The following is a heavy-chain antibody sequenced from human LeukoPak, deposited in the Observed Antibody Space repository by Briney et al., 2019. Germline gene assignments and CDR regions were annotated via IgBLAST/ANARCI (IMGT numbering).Heavy chain of an antibody. D-gene: IGHD1-26*01. CDR3: AKSGGYGLIDY. CDR2: IYYTGNT. V-gene: IGHV4-39*01. J-gene: IGHJ4*02. Sequence: PSETLSLTCAVSGASISGSGYYLGWIRQPPGKGLEWMGNIYYTGNTYYNASLQSRVTISIDTSKNQFSLRLNSVTAADTAMYYCAKSGGYGLIDYWGQGTLVTVSS. CDR1: GASISGSGYY.